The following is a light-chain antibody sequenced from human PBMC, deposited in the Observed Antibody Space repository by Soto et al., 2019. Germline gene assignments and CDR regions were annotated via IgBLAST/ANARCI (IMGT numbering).Light chain of an antibody. CDR3: QSYDSSLSGYV. V-gene: IGLV1-40*01. CDR2: ANS. Sequence: QSVLTQPPSVSGAPGQRVTISCTGSSSNIGAGYDVHWYQQLPGTAPKLLIYANSNRPSGVPDRFSGSKSDTSASLAITGLQAEDEADYYCQSYDSSLSGYVFGTGTKLTDL. CDR1: SSNIGAGYD. J-gene: IGLJ1*01.